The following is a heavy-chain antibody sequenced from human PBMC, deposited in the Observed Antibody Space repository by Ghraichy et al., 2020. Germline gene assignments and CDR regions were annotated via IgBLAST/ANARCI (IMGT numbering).Heavy chain of an antibody. CDR2: LTADGVNT. V-gene: IGHV3-23*01. D-gene: IGHD2-21*01. CDR1: GFNFASYA. Sequence: GGSLRLSCAASGFNFASYAISWVRQAPGKGLEWVSALTADGVNTYCADPVKGRCTISRDNSKNMVYVQLNNLRVEDTAIYYCAKEGVVPFFDFWGQGTLVTVSS. J-gene: IGHJ4*02. CDR3: AKEGVVPFFDF.